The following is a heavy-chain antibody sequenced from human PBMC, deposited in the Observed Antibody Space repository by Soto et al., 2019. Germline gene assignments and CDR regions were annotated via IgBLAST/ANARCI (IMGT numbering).Heavy chain of an antibody. CDR3: ARGDMGSHYWAMDY. V-gene: IGHV3-33*01. CDR1: GFTFRSHA. J-gene: IGHJ4*02. Sequence: QLLLVESGGGVVQPGKSLRLSCAASGFTFRSHAMHWVRQAPGKGLEWVGIVWNDGTNKLYGGSVKGRFTISRDNSKNTLSLHMNSLTAEDTDVYYCARGDMGSHYWAMDYWGQGALVIVSS. D-gene: IGHD1-26*01. CDR2: VWNDGTNK.